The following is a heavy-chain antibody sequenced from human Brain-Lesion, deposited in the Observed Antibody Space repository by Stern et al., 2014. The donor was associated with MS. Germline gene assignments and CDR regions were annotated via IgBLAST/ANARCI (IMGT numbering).Heavy chain of an antibody. CDR3: ARHDSVPRPSQLYSARDRGPGYFDY. J-gene: IGHJ4*02. CDR2: IYYSGIT. V-gene: IGHV4-39*01. CDR1: GGSISSSTYY. Sequence: QVQLQESGPGLVKPSETLSLTCTVSGGSISSSTYYWAWIRQPPGQGLEWIGNIYYSGITYYHPSLKSRVTISGDMSKNQFSLKLSSVTAADTAIYYCARHDSVPRPSQLYSARDRGPGYFDYWGQGTLVTVSS. D-gene: IGHD1-26*01.